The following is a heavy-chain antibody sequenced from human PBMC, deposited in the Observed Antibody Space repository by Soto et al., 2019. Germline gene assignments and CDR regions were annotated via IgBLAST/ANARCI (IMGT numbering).Heavy chain of an antibody. Sequence: SETLSLTCAVSGGSISSGGYSWSWIRQPPGKGLEWIGYIYHSGSTYYNPSLKSRVTISVDRSKNQFSLKLSSVTAADTAVYYCARGSGDFWSGYYALIDYWGQGTLVTVSS. CDR2: IYHSGST. V-gene: IGHV4-30-2*01. CDR1: GGSISSGGYS. D-gene: IGHD3-3*01. CDR3: ARGSGDFWSGYYALIDY. J-gene: IGHJ4*02.